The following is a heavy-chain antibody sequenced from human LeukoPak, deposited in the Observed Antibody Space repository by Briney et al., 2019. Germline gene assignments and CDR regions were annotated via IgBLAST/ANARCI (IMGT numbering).Heavy chain of an antibody. J-gene: IGHJ4*02. CDR2: INHSGST. CDR3: ASPQLRYYGSGRMIDY. CDR1: GGSFSGYY. Sequence: SETLFLTCAVYGGSFSGYYWSWIRQPPGKGLEWIGEINHSGSTNYNPSLKSRVTISVDTSKNQFSLKLSSVTAADTAVYYCASPQLRYYGSGRMIDYWGQGTLVTVSS. D-gene: IGHD3-10*01. V-gene: IGHV4-34*01.